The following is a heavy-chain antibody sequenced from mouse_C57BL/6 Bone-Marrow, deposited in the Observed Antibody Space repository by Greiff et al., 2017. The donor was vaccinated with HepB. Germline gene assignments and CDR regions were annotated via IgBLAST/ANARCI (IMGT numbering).Heavy chain of an antibody. D-gene: IGHD2-4*01. Sequence: EVQLVESGGGLVKPGGSLKLSCAASGFTFSSYTMSWVRQTPEKRLGWVATISGGGGNTYYPDSVKGRFTISRDNAKNTLYLQMSSLRSEDTALYYCARLGLRAWFAYWGQGTLVTVSA. J-gene: IGHJ3*01. CDR3: ARLGLRAWFAY. V-gene: IGHV5-9*01. CDR1: GFTFSSYT. CDR2: ISGGGGNT.